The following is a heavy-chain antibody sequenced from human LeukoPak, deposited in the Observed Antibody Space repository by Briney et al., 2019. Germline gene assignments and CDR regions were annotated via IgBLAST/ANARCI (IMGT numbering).Heavy chain of an antibody. J-gene: IGHJ5*02. CDR1: GGSISPYF. D-gene: IGHD3-10*01. V-gene: IGHV4-59*01. CDR3: ARDDYRGVTNFDP. Sequence: SETLSLTCTVFGGSISPYFWSWIRQPPGKGLEWIGYISYTGSTNYNPSLKSRVTISVDTSKNQFSLQLTSVTAADTAVYYCARDDYRGVTNFDPWGQGTPVTVSS. CDR2: ISYTGST.